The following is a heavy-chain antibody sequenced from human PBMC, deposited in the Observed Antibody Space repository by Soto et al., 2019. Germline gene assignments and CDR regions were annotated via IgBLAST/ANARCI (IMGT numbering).Heavy chain of an antibody. CDR1: GGSFSGYY. D-gene: IGHD4-4*01. CDR3: ARGRLVKGYSKYYYYYYGMDV. V-gene: IGHV4-34*01. Sequence: SETLSLTCAVYGGSFSGYYWSWIRQPPGKGLEWIGEINHSGSTNYNPSLKSRVTISVDTSKNQFSLKLSSVTAADTAVYYCARGRLVKGYSKYYYYYYGMDVWGQGTTVTVSS. J-gene: IGHJ6*02. CDR2: INHSGST.